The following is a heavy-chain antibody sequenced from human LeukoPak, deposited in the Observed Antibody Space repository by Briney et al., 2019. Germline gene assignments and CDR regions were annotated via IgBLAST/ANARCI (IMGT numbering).Heavy chain of an antibody. CDR1: GDSLSTYY. Sequence: SETLSLTCTVSGDSLSTYYWSWIRQPPAKGLEWIGYIYYTGSTNHNPSLKSRVTISVDTSKNQFSLNLRSVTAADTAVYYCARARIAVSYFDYWGQGTLVTVSS. J-gene: IGHJ4*02. CDR3: ARARIAVSYFDY. CDR2: IYYTGST. V-gene: IGHV4-59*01. D-gene: IGHD6-6*01.